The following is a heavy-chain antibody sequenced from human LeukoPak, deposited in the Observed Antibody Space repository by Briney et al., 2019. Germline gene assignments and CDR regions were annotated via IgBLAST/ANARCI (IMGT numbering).Heavy chain of an antibody. Sequence: ASVKVSCKASGYTITGYYLHWIRQAPGQELEWMGWISPNNGGTKYAQKFQGRITMTRDTSITTAYMELNTLTSDDTAIYYCARGSSLSGYRFPSNYWGQGTLVTVSS. V-gene: IGHV1-2*02. CDR1: GYTITGYY. D-gene: IGHD5-12*01. CDR2: ISPNNGGT. CDR3: ARGSSLSGYRFPSNY. J-gene: IGHJ4*02.